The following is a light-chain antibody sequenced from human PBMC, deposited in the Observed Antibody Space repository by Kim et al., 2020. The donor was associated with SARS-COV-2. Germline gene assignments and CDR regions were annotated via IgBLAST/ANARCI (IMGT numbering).Light chain of an antibody. V-gene: IGKV1-8*01. CDR3: QQYYTYPLT. Sequence: AIRMTQSPSSFSASTGDRVTITCRASQGVNTYLAWYQQKPGKAPNLLIYAASTLHSGVPSRFSGSGSGTEFTLTISSLQSEDFATYYCQQYYTYPLTFGGGTKVDIK. CDR1: QGVNTY. J-gene: IGKJ4*01. CDR2: AAS.